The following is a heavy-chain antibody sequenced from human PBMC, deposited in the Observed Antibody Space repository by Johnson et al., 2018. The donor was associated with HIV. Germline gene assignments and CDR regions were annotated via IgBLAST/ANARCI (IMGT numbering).Heavy chain of an antibody. V-gene: IGHV3-33*08. CDR3: AGVGRPWLPRDAFDI. Sequence: QVQLLESGGGVVQPGRSLRLSCVASRFTFSSYGMHWVRQAPGKGLEWVAFIRYDGSNKYYADSVRGRFTISRDNSKNTLYLQMTSLRAEDTAVYYCAGVGRPWLPRDAFDIWGQGTVVTVSS. CDR1: RFTFSSYG. J-gene: IGHJ3*02. D-gene: IGHD6-19*01. CDR2: IRYDGSNK.